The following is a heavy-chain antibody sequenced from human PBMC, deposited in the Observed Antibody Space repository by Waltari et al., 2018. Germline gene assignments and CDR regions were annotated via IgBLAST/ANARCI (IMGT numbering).Heavy chain of an antibody. CDR1: GGSISSYY. J-gene: IGHJ4*02. CDR2: IYYSGST. CDR3: ARVRPGVRYFDWLADKYYFDY. D-gene: IGHD3-9*01. V-gene: IGHV4-59*01. Sequence: QVQLQESGPGLVKPSETLSLTCTVSGGSISSYYWSWIRQPPGKGLEWIWYIYYSGSTNYNPSLKSRVTIAVDTSKNQCSLRLISVTAADTAVYYCARVRPGVRYFDWLADKYYFDYWGQGTLVTVSS.